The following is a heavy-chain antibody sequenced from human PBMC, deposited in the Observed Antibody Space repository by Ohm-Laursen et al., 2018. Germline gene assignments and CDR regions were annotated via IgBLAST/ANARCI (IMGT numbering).Heavy chain of an antibody. CDR1: GFTFSSYE. Sequence: SLRLSCAAPGFTFSSYEMNWVRQAPGKGLEWVSYISSSGSTIYYADSVKGRFTISRDNAKNSLYLQMNSLRAEDTAVYYCARVLDYYDSSGYYYVGGMDVWGQGTTVTVSS. CDR3: ARVLDYYDSSGYYYVGGMDV. V-gene: IGHV3-48*03. D-gene: IGHD3-22*01. CDR2: ISSSGSTI. J-gene: IGHJ6*02.